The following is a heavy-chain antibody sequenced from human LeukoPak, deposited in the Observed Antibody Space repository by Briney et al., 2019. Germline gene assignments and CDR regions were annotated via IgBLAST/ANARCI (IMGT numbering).Heavy chain of an antibody. CDR2: ISGGGRTI. D-gene: IGHD5-18*01. J-gene: IGHJ4*02. V-gene: IGHV3-11*01. CDR1: GFTVSSNY. Sequence: PGGSLRLSCAASGFTVSSNYMSWVRQAPGKGLEWVSYISGGGRTIYYADSVKGRFTISRDNAQNSLYLQLNSLRAEDTAVYYCATPGGAMARPNDYWGQGTLVTVSS. CDR3: ATPGGAMARPNDY.